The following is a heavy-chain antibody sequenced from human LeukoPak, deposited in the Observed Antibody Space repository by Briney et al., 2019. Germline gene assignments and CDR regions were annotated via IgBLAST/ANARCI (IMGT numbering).Heavy chain of an antibody. CDR3: ARALRLGELSYTN. CDR2: IIPILGIA. J-gene: IGHJ4*02. V-gene: IGHV1-69*04. Sequence: ASVKVSCKASGGTFSSYAISWVRQAPGQGLEWMGRIIPILGIANYAQKFQGRVTITADKSTSTAYMELSSLRSEDTAVYYCARALRLGELSYTNWGQGTLVTVSS. D-gene: IGHD3-16*02. CDR1: GGTFSSYA.